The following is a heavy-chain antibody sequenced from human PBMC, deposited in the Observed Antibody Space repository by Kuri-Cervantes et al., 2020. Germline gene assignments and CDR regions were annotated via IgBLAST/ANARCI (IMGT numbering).Heavy chain of an antibody. J-gene: IGHJ4*02. Sequence: GGSLRLSCAASGFIFSTYGMHWVRQAPGKGLEWVTFIRFDGNNKYYEDSMMGRFTISRDNSKNTLYLQMNSLRAEDTAVYCCAKDQFTMVRGVNLFDFWGQGTLVTVSS. D-gene: IGHD3-10*01. CDR1: GFIFSTYG. V-gene: IGHV3-30*02. CDR3: AKDQFTMVRGVNLFDF. CDR2: IRFDGNNK.